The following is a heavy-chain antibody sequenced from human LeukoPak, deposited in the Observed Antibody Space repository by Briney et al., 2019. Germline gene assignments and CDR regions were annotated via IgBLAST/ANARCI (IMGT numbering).Heavy chain of an antibody. D-gene: IGHD3-10*01. CDR2: ISSSAERT. CDR3: AKTPVPSGIPNFDY. Sequence: GGSLRLSCAASGFTFSSYAMIWVRQAPGKGLEWVSSISSSAERTNYADSVKGRFTISRDNSKNTLYLQMNRLRAEDTALYYCAKTPVPSGIPNFDYWGQGTLVTVSS. J-gene: IGHJ4*02. V-gene: IGHV3-23*01. CDR1: GFTFSSYA.